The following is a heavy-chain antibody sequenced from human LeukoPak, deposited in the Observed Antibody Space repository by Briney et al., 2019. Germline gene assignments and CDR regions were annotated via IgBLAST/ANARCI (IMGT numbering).Heavy chain of an antibody. CDR3: AKERRDAAEREYLYYYGMDV. Sequence: PGGSLRLSCAASGFIFSGYWMSWVRQAPGKGLEWVAVISYDGNYKDYVDSVKGRFTISRDNSRNTIYLQMNNLTTEDTAVYNCAKERRDAAEREYLYYYGMDVWGQGTTVTVSS. V-gene: IGHV3-30*18. CDR2: ISYDGNYK. J-gene: IGHJ6*02. CDR1: GFIFSGYW. D-gene: IGHD6-13*01.